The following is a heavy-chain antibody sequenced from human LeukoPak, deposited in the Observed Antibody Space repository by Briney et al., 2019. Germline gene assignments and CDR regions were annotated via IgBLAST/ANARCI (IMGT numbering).Heavy chain of an antibody. CDR1: GGSISSYY. CDR3: ARSANDIAAADFDY. V-gene: IGHV4-59*08. CDR2: IYYSGST. J-gene: IGHJ4*02. Sequence: PSETLSLTCTVSGGSISSYYWSWIRQPPGKGLEWMGYIYYSGSTNYNPSLKSRVTISVDTSKNQFSLKLSSVTAADAAVYYCARSANDIAAADFDYWGQGTLVTVSS. D-gene: IGHD6-13*01.